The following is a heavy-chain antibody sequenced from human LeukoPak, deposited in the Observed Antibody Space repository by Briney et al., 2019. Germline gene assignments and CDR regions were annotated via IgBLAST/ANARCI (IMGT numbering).Heavy chain of an antibody. Sequence: PSETLSLTCTVSGGSISSSSYYWGWIRQPPGKGLEWIGSIYYSGSTYYNPSLKSRVTISVDTSKNQFSLKLSSVTAADTAVYYCARVESTVTTYYYYYYMDVWGKGTTVTVSS. CDR2: IYYSGST. J-gene: IGHJ6*03. V-gene: IGHV4-39*07. CDR1: GGSISSSSYY. CDR3: ARVESTVTTYYYYYYMDV. D-gene: IGHD4-17*01.